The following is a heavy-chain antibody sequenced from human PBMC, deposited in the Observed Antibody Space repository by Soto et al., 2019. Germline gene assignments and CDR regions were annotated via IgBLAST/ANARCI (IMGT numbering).Heavy chain of an antibody. CDR2: IDPSDSYT. V-gene: IGHV5-10-1*01. CDR1: GYSFTSYW. J-gene: IGHJ6*02. D-gene: IGHD6-19*01. Sequence: GESLKISCKGSGYSFTSYWISWVRQMPGKGLEWMGRIDPSDSYTNYSPSFQGHVTISADKSISTAYLQWSSLKASDTAMYYCARVQGDPQWLVPYYYYGMDVWGQGTKVTVSS. CDR3: ARVQGDPQWLVPYYYYGMDV.